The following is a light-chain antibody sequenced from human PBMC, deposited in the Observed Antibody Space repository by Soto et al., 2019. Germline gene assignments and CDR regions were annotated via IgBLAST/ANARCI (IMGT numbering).Light chain of an antibody. J-gene: IGLJ1*01. Sequence: QSVLTQPPSASGTPGQRVTISCSGSSSNIGSNTVNWYQQLPGTAPKLLIYSNNRRPSGVPDRFSDSKSGTSASLAISGLQSEDEADYYCAAWDDSLDGPGYVFGTGTKVTLL. CDR1: SSNIGSNT. CDR2: SNN. CDR3: AAWDDSLDGPGYV. V-gene: IGLV1-44*01.